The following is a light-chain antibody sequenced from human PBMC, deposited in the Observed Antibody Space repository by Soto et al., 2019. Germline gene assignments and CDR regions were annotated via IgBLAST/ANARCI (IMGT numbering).Light chain of an antibody. J-gene: IGLJ2*01. V-gene: IGLV2-14*03. CDR2: DVS. CDR1: SSDVGTYEY. CDR3: SSSASNGDVL. Sequence: QSALTQPASVSGSPGQSITISCTGTSSDVGTYEYVSWYQHHPGKAPKLMIYDVSNRPSGVSDRFSGSKSGNTASLTISGLQAEDEADYYCSSSASNGDVLFGGGTKLTVL.